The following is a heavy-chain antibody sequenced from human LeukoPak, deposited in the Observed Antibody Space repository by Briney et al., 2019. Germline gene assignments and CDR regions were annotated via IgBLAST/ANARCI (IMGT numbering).Heavy chain of an antibody. V-gene: IGHV3-7*01. D-gene: IGHD2-21*02. Sequence: GGSLRLSCEASGFSFSYYWLTWVRQAPGKGLEWVANIKTDGSEENYVDSVKGRFIISRDNAKNSLYLQMNSLRVEDTAVYYCARGAPACGRDCYSYWGQGIQVTVSS. CDR3: ARGAPACGRDCYSY. CDR1: GFSFSYYW. CDR2: IKTDGSEE. J-gene: IGHJ4*02.